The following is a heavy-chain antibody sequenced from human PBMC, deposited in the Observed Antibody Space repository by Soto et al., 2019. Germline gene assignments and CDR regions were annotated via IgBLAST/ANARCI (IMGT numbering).Heavy chain of an antibody. CDR2: IYCRGCT. V-gene: IGHV4-31*03. CDR1: GGSISSGGYF. D-gene: IGHD5-12*01. Sequence: SETLSLTCTVSGGSISSGGYFWSWIRQQPGKGLEWIGYIYCRGCTYYNPSLKSRVTISVDTSKNQCSLKLSSVTAADTAVYYCARWLQFRRTSFDYWGQGSLVAVS. J-gene: IGHJ4*02. CDR3: ARWLQFRRTSFDY.